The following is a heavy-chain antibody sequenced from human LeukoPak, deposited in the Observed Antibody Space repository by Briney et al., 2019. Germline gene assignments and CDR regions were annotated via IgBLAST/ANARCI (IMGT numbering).Heavy chain of an antibody. Sequence: PGGSLRPSCAASGFTFDDYAMHWVRQAPGKGLEWVSGISWNSGSIGYADSVKGRFTISRDNAKNSLYLQMNSLRAEDTALYYCAKTYCSSTSCYTDYWGQGTLVTVSS. CDR3: AKTYCSSTSCYTDY. J-gene: IGHJ4*02. CDR1: GFTFDDYA. V-gene: IGHV3-9*01. D-gene: IGHD2-2*01. CDR2: ISWNSGSI.